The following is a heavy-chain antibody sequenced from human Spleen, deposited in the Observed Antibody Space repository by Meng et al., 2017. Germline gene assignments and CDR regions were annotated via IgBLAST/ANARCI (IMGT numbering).Heavy chain of an antibody. CDR2: INPTDGGT. J-gene: IGHJ4*02. CDR1: GFTFTAYY. CDR3: SRASGYYRPSDY. D-gene: IGHD2/OR15-2a*01. V-gene: IGHV1-2*02. Sequence: ASVKVSCKASGFTFTAYYIHWVRQAPGQGREWRGWINPTDGGTKSSQRSQGRVNMSYDTYIATAYMELTRLKSDDTDVYFCSRASGYYRPSDYWGQGTLVTVSS.